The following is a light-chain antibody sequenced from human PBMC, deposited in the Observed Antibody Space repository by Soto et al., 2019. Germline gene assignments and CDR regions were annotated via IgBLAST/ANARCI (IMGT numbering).Light chain of an antibody. V-gene: IGKV3-11*01. J-gene: IGKJ5*01. CDR2: NSS. Sequence: EIVLTQSPATLSLSPGERAILSCRASRSVGSFLAWFQQKPGQPPRLLLYNSSNRTTGIPARFSGSGSGTDFTLTISSLEPEDFAVYYCQQRGDWPPITFGQGTRLEIK. CDR1: RSVGSF. CDR3: QQRGDWPPIT.